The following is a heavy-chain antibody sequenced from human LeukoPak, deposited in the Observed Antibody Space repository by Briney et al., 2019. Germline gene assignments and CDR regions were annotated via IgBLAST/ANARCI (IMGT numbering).Heavy chain of an antibody. V-gene: IGHV4-34*01. J-gene: IGHJ4*02. D-gene: IGHD3-22*01. CDR1: GWSFSGYY. CDR3: ARGQGYYDSSGYYYFDH. Sequence: SETLSLTCAVYGWSFSGYYWSWIRQPPGKELEWIAYINHSGNTNYNPSLKSRGTISVNTSKDKFSLRLKSVTAADTDLYYCARGQGYYDSSGYYYFDHWGQGTLVTVSS. CDR2: INHSGNT.